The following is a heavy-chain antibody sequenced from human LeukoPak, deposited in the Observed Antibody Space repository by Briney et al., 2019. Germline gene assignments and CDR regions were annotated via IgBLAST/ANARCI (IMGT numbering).Heavy chain of an antibody. Sequence: ASVKVSCKASGYTFTSYGISWVRQAPGQGPEWMGWISAYNGNTNYAQKLHGRVTMTTDTSTSTAYMELRSLRSDDTAVYYCARDDTFYGSSGYYYVSAFDIWGQGTMVTVSS. J-gene: IGHJ3*02. CDR2: ISAYNGNT. CDR3: ARDDTFYGSSGYYYVSAFDI. D-gene: IGHD3-22*01. CDR1: GYTFTSYG. V-gene: IGHV1-18*01.